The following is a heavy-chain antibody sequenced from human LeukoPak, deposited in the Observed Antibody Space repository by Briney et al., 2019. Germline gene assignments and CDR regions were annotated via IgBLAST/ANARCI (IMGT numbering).Heavy chain of an antibody. CDR2: ISAYNGNT. J-gene: IGHJ4*02. CDR1: GYTFTSYG. D-gene: IGHD3-10*01. V-gene: IGHV1-18*01. CDR3: AREITYGSGSTQGQFDY. Sequence: GASVKVSCKASGYTFTSYGSSWVRQAPGQGLEWMGWISAYNGNTNYAQKLQGRVTMTTDTSTITAYMELRSLRSDGTAVYYCAREITYGSGSTQGQFDYWGQGTLVTVSS.